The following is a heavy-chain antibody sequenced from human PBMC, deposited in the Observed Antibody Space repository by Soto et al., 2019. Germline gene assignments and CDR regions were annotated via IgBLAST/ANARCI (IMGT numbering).Heavy chain of an antibody. J-gene: IGHJ6*02. CDR1: GYTFTSYY. V-gene: IGHV1-46*03. Sequence: GASVTVSCKASGYTFTSYYMHWVRQAPGQGLEWMGIINPSGGSTSYAQKFQGRVTMTRDTSTSTVYMELSSLRSEDTAVYYCARVGLWFGELLPGMDVWGQGTTVTVSS. CDR3: ARVGLWFGELLPGMDV. D-gene: IGHD3-10*01. CDR2: INPSGGST.